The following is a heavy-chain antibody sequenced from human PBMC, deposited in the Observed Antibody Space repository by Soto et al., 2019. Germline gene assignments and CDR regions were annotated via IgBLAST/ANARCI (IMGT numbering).Heavy chain of an antibody. J-gene: IGHJ4*02. D-gene: IGHD6-6*01. V-gene: IGHV5-51*01. Sequence: PGESLKISCKGSGYSFTSYWIGWVRQMSGKGLEWMGIIYPGDSDTRYSPSFQGQVTISADKSISTAYLQWSSLKASDTAMYYCARQKGSIAARRDPQNYFDYWGQGTLVTVSS. CDR3: ARQKGSIAARRDPQNYFDY. CDR2: IYPGDSDT. CDR1: GYSFTSYW.